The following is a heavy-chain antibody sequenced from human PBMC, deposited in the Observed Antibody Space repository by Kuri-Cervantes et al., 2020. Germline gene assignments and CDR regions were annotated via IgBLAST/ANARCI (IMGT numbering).Heavy chain of an antibody. V-gene: IGHV1-18*01. Sequence: ASVKVSCKASGYPFSTYGISWVRQAPGRGLEWMGWISPYNGDTNYAQNLQGRVTMTTDTSTSTAYMELRSLRSDDTAVYYCARDLKAFPYVYWGQGTLVTVSS. D-gene: IGHD3-10*02. CDR3: ARDLKAFPYVY. CDR1: GYPFSTYG. J-gene: IGHJ4*02. CDR2: ISPYNGDT.